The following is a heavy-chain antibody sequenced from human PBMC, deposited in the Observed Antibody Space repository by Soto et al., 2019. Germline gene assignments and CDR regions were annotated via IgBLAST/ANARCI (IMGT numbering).Heavy chain of an antibody. CDR3: AKAPAFGAYYMDV. J-gene: IGHJ6*03. V-gene: IGHV3-23*01. Sequence: EVKLLESGGGLVQPGGSLRLSCAASGLTFSSYAMSWVRQAPGKGLEWVSAISGSGGSTYYADSVKGRFTISRDNSKNTLYLQMNSLRAEDTAVYYCAKAPAFGAYYMDVWGKGTTVTVSS. D-gene: IGHD3-16*01. CDR2: ISGSGGST. CDR1: GLTFSSYA.